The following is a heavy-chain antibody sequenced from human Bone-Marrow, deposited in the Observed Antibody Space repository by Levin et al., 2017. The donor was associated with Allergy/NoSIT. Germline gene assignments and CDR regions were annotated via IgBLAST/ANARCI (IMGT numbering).Heavy chain of an antibody. CDR3: ARVGRSSGYYYGSFSWFDP. CDR1: GGSISSSSYY. J-gene: IGHJ5*02. V-gene: IGHV4-39*01. D-gene: IGHD3-22*01. Sequence: SQTLSLTCTVSGGSISSSSYYWGWIRQPPGKGLEWIGSIYYSGSTYYNPSLKSRVPISVDTSKNQFSLKLSSVTAADTAVYYCARVGRSSGYYYGSFSWFDPWGQGTLVTVSS. CDR2: IYYSGST.